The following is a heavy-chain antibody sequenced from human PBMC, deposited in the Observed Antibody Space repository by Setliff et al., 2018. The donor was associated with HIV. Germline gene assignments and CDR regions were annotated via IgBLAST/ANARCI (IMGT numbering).Heavy chain of an antibody. V-gene: IGHV4-39*01. CDR2: IYYSGST. D-gene: IGHD3-16*01. J-gene: IGHJ4*02. CDR3: ARHQYVAGLIDS. Sequence: SETLSLTCTVSGGSISSSSYFWGWIRQPPGKGLEWIGSIYYSGSTYYNPSLKSRVSISVDTSKKQFSLKLTSVTAADTSLYYCARHQYVAGLIDSWGQGTLVTVSS. CDR1: GGSISSSSYF.